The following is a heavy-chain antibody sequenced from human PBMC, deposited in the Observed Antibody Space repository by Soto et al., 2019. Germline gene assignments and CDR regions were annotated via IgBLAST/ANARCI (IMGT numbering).Heavy chain of an antibody. J-gene: IGHJ4*02. CDR2: ISYDGSEK. CDR1: GFTFSSYG. Sequence: GGSLRLSCAASGFTFSSYGMHWVRQAPGKGLEWVAVISYDGSEKYYVDSVKGRFTISRDNAKNSLYLQMNSLRAEDTAAYYCARGRGVDYWGQGTLVTVSS. V-gene: IGHV3-30*03. CDR3: ARGRGVDY.